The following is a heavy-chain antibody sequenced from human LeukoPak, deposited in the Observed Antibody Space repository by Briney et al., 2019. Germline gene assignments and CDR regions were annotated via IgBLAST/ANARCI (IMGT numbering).Heavy chain of an antibody. Sequence: GGSLRLSCAASGFTFSSYWMSWVRQAPGKGLEWVANMKQDGSEKYYVDSVKGRFTISRDNAKNSLYLQMNSLRAEDTAVYYCARGVLDIVVVPAAASSHYYYYYYMDVWGKGTTVTVSS. V-gene: IGHV3-7*01. D-gene: IGHD2-2*03. CDR3: ARGVLDIVVVPAAASSHYYYYYYMDV. CDR1: GFTFSSYW. J-gene: IGHJ6*03. CDR2: MKQDGSEK.